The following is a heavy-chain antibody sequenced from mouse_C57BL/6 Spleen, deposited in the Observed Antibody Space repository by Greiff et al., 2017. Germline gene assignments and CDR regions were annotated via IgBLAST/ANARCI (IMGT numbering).Heavy chain of an antibody. CDR1: GYTFTDYY. Sequence: VKLMESGPELVKPGASVKISCKASGYTFTDYYINWVKQRPGQGLEWIGWIFPGSGSTYYNEKFKGKATLTVDKSSSTAYMLLSSLTSEDSAVYYCARGAAQATLFFDYWGQGTTLTVSS. V-gene: IGHV1-75*01. J-gene: IGHJ2*01. D-gene: IGHD3-2*02. CDR2: IFPGSGST. CDR3: ARGAAQATLFFDY.